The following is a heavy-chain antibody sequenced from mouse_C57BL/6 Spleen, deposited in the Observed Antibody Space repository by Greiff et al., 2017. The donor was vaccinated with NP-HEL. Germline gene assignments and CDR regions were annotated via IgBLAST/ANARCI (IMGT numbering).Heavy chain of an antibody. CDR3: ARGLLEAMDY. Sequence: VQLQQSGAELVRPGASVKLSCKASGYTFTDYYINWVKQRPGQGLEWIARIYPGSGNTYYNEKFKGKATLTADKSSSTAYMQLSSLTSEDSAVYFCARGLLEAMDYWGQGTSVTVSS. V-gene: IGHV1-76*01. CDR2: IYPGSGNT. J-gene: IGHJ4*01. CDR1: GYTFTDYY.